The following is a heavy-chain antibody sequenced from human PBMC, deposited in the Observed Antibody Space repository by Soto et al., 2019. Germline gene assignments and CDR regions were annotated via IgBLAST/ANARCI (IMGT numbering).Heavy chain of an antibody. Sequence: GGSLRLSCAASGFTFSSYAMSWVRQAPGKGLEWVSAISGSGGSTYYADSVKGRFTISRDNSKNTLYLQMNSLRAEDTAVYYCAKVVEQWLVHLGYYYYGMDVWGQGTTVTVSS. CDR1: GFTFSSYA. CDR2: ISGSGGST. CDR3: AKVVEQWLVHLGYYYYGMDV. V-gene: IGHV3-23*01. J-gene: IGHJ6*02. D-gene: IGHD6-19*01.